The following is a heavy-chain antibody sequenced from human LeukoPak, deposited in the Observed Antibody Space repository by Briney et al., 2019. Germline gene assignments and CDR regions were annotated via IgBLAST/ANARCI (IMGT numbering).Heavy chain of an antibody. CDR3: ARDITMVRGVGWFDP. J-gene: IGHJ5*02. CDR2: IYYSGST. V-gene: IGHV4-30-4*01. CDR1: GGSISSGDYY. D-gene: IGHD3-10*01. Sequence: PSQTLSITCTVSGGSISSGDYYWSWIRQPPGKGLEWIGYIYYSGSTYYNPSLKSRVTISVDTSKNQFSLKLSSVTAADTAVYYCARDITMVRGVGWFDPWGQGTLVTVSS.